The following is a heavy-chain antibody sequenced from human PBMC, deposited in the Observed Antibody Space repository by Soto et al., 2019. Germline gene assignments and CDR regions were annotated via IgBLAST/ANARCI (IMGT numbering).Heavy chain of an antibody. CDR1: GFTFSSYG. Sequence: QVQLVESGGGVVQPGRSLRLSCAASGFTFSSYGMHWVRQAPGKGLEWVAVIWYDGSNKYYADSVKGRFTISRDNSKNTLYLQLNSLRAADTAVYYCARELRGYSYFAYYGMDVWGHGTTVTVSS. J-gene: IGHJ6*02. V-gene: IGHV3-33*01. CDR3: ARELRGYSYFAYYGMDV. D-gene: IGHD5-18*01. CDR2: IWYDGSNK.